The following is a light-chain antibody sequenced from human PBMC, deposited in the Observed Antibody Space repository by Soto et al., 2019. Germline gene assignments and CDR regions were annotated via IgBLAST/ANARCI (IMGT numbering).Light chain of an antibody. CDR2: KVS. CDR1: QSLVHSNGNTY. CDR3: RRGPHWPRT. V-gene: IGKV2-30*02. Sequence: EVVMTQSPLSLPVTLGQPASISCRSSQSLVHSNGNTYWNWVQQRPGQSPRRLSYKVSNRASGVPDRFSGSGAGTDFTLKVSRVEAEDVRNYYCRRGPHWPRTFGQGTKVELK. J-gene: IGKJ1*01.